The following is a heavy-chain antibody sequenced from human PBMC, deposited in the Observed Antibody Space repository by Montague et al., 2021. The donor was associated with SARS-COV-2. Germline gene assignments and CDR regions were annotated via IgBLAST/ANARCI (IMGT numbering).Heavy chain of an antibody. Sequence: SETLSLTCSVSGDSTSCPNCYWGWICQPPGQGLDWIGTNYNSGTTYYNPSLKSRLTISIDPSKNHFSLKLSSVTAADTAVYYCARHRNYGDHSLDNWFHPWGQGTLVTVSS. D-gene: IGHD4-17*01. V-gene: IGHV4-39*01. CDR2: NYNSGTT. J-gene: IGHJ5*02. CDR3: ARHRNYGDHSLDNWFHP. CDR1: GDSTSCPNCY.